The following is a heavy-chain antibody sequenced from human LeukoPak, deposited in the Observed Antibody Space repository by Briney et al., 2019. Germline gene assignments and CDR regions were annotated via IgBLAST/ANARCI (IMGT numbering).Heavy chain of an antibody. CDR1: GGSFSGYY. CDR3: ARAGDCSGGSCYLNWFDP. J-gene: IGHJ5*02. V-gene: IGHV4-34*01. CDR2: INHSGST. D-gene: IGHD2-15*01. Sequence: SETLSLTCAVYGGSFSGYYWSWIRQPPGKGLEWIGEINHSGSTNYNPSLKSRVTISVDTSKNQFSLKLSSVTAADTAVYYCARAGDCSGGSCYLNWFDPWGQGTLVTVSS.